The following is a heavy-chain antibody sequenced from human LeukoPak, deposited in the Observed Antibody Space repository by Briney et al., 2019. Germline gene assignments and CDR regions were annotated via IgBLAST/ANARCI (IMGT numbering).Heavy chain of an antibody. V-gene: IGHV4-59*01. D-gene: IGHD3-22*01. Sequence: SETLTLTCTVSGGSISSYYWSWIRQPPGKGLEWIGYIYYSGSTNYNPSPKSRVTISVDTSKNQFSLKLSSVTAADTAVYYCARVRDSSGYDYYYYMDVWGKGTTVTVSS. CDR3: ARVRDSSGYDYYYYMDV. CDR1: GGSISSYY. CDR2: IYYSGST. J-gene: IGHJ6*03.